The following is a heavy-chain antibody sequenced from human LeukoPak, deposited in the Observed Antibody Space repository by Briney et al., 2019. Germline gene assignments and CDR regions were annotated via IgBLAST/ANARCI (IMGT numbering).Heavy chain of an antibody. CDR1: GFIFTSYW. V-gene: IGHV3-7*01. D-gene: IGHD3-3*01. Sequence: GGSLRLSCAASGFIFTSYWMSWVRQAPGKGLEWVANIKQDGSEKYYVDSVKGRFTISRDNAKNSLFLQMGSLRAEDTAVYYCARHVRFEGVDYWGQGTLVTVSS. CDR2: IKQDGSEK. J-gene: IGHJ4*02. CDR3: ARHVRFEGVDY.